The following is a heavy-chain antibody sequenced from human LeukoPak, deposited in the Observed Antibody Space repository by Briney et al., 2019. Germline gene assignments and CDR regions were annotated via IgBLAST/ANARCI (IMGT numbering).Heavy chain of an antibody. D-gene: IGHD6-13*01. CDR3: AKDLSSIAAAGTVH. J-gene: IGHJ4*02. CDR1: GFTFSSYG. V-gene: IGHV3-30*18. CDR2: ISYDGSNK. Sequence: GGSLRLSCAASGFTFSSYGMHWVRQAPGKGLEWEAVISYDGSNKYYADSVKGRFTISRDNSKNTLYLQMNSLRAEDTAVYYCAKDLSSIAAAGTVHWGQGTLVTVSS.